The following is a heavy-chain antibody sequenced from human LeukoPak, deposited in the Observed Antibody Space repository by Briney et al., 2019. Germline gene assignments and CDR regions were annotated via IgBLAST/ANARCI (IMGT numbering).Heavy chain of an antibody. D-gene: IGHD3-22*01. J-gene: IGHJ4*02. V-gene: IGHV3-20*04. Sequence: PGGSLRLSCAASGFTFDDYGMSWVRQAPGKGLEWVSGINWNGGSTGYADSVKGRFTISRDNAKNSLYLQMNSLRAEDTAVYYCARGRMNYYDSSGPFDYWGQGTLVTVSS. CDR2: INWNGGST. CDR3: ARGRMNYYDSSGPFDY. CDR1: GFTFDDYG.